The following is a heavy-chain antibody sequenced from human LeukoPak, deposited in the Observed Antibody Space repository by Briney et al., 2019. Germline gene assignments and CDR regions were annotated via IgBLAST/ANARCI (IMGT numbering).Heavy chain of an antibody. CDR2: VHRERTTT. Sequence: PGGSLRLSCAASGFTFNTYWMHWVRQAPGKGLVWLARVHRERTTTAYADSVKGRFTISRDNAKNTLYLQMTNLRAEDTAVYYCARDSDWILFDYWGRGTLVTVSS. CDR3: ARDSDWILFDY. V-gene: IGHV3-74*03. D-gene: IGHD3/OR15-3a*01. CDR1: GFTFNTYW. J-gene: IGHJ4*02.